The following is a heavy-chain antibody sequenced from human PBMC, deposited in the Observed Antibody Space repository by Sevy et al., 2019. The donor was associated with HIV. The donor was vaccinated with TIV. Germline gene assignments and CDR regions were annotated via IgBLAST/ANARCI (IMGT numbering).Heavy chain of an antibody. CDR2: ISGSGSST. D-gene: IGHD3-22*01. J-gene: IGHJ4*02. CDR3: AKEGGSHYDTSGSFDD. CDR1: GFTFRIYA. Sequence: GGSLRLSCAASGFTFRIYAMSWVRQAPGKGLEWVSAISGSGSSTYEADSVKDRFTISRDNSKNTLYLQMNSLRAEDTAVFYCAKEGGSHYDTSGSFDDWGQGTRVTVSS. V-gene: IGHV3-23*01.